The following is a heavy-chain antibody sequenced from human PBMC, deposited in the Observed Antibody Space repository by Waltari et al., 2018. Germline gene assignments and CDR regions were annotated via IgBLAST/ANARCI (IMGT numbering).Heavy chain of an antibody. Sequence: EVQLVESGGGLIQPGGSLRLSCVASGVTVSNNYMTWLRQAPGKGLELGSLIYSGGTTYYEDSVRGRFTISRDGSKNTVYLQMNSLRAEDTAVYFCARNQVETALGYWGQGTLVTVSS. D-gene: IGHD2-21*02. CDR1: GVTVSNNY. V-gene: IGHV3-53*01. J-gene: IGHJ4*02. CDR3: ARNQVETALGY. CDR2: IYSGGTT.